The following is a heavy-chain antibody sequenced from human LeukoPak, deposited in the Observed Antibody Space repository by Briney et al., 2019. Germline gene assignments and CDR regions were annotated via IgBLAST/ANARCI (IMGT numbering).Heavy chain of an antibody. J-gene: IGHJ6*02. CDR1: GFTFSSYA. Sequence: GGSLRLSCAASGFTFSSYAMHWVRQAPGKGLEYVSAISSNGGSTYYANSVKGRFTISRDNAKNTLYLQMGSLRAEDMAVYYCARVGYTSYYYYGMDVWGQGTTVTVSS. D-gene: IGHD6-13*01. CDR2: ISSNGGST. V-gene: IGHV3-64*01. CDR3: ARVGYTSYYYYGMDV.